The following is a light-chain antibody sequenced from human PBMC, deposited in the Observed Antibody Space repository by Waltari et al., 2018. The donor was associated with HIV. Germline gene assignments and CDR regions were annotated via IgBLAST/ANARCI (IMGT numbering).Light chain of an antibody. V-gene: IGLV2-14*03. CDR2: DVS. CDR3: SSYTSSSALDVV. CDR1: SSDVGRYDY. J-gene: IGLJ2*01. Sequence: QSALPQPASVSGSPGQSITLSCTGTSSDVGRYDYVSRYQQHPGKAPKLMIFDVSNRPSGVSNRFSGSKSGNTASLTISGLQAEDEADYYCSSYTSSSALDVVFGGGTKLTVL.